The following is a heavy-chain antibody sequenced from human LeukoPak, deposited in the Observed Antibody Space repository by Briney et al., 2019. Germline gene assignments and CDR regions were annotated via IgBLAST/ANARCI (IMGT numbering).Heavy chain of an antibody. CDR3: ARDDGFGSYYYYMDV. Sequence: SETLSLTCTVSGGSISSYYWSWIRQPPGKGLEWIGYIYYSGSTNYNPSLKSRVTISVDTSKNQFSLKLSSVTAADTAVYYCARDDGFGSYYYYMDVWGKGTTVTVSS. CDR1: GGSISSYY. V-gene: IGHV4-59*01. D-gene: IGHD3-16*01. CDR2: IYYSGST. J-gene: IGHJ6*03.